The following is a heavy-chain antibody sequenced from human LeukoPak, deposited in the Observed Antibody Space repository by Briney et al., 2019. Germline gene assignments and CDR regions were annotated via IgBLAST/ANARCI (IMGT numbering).Heavy chain of an antibody. J-gene: IGHJ4*02. CDR1: GFTLSSYA. Sequence: PGGSLRLSCAASGFTLSSYAMSWVRQAPGKGLEWVSAISGSGGSTYYADSVKGRFTISRDNSKNTLYLQMNSLRAEDTAVYYCAKIWGRSSFNDYWGQGTLVTVSS. V-gene: IGHV3-23*01. CDR3: AKIWGRSSFNDY. D-gene: IGHD6-6*01. CDR2: ISGSGGST.